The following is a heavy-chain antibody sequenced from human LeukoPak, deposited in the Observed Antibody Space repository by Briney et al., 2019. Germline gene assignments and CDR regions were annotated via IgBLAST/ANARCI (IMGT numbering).Heavy chain of an antibody. CDR1: GSAFSSYG. J-gene: IGHJ4*02. CDR2: IRFDGTNK. CDR3: ARDRYYYDSSGYYPPFDY. V-gene: IGHV3-30*02. Sequence: GGSLRLSCAASGSAFSSYGMHWVRQAPGKGLEWVAFIRFDGTNKYYADSVKGRFTISRDNAKNSLYLQMNSLRAEDTAVYYCARDRYYYDSSGYYPPFDYWGQGTLVTVSS. D-gene: IGHD3-22*01.